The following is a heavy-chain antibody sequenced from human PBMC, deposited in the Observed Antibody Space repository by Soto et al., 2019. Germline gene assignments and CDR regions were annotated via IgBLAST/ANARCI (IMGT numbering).Heavy chain of an antibody. V-gene: IGHV1-2*04. D-gene: IGHD4-4*01. Sequence: GASVKVSCKASGYTFTGYYMHWVRQAPGQGLEWMGWINPNSGGTNYAQKLQGWVTMTRDTSISTAYMELSRLRSDDTAVYYCARAYDYSNYGFDPWGQGTLVTVSS. CDR2: INPNSGGT. CDR1: GYTFTGYY. CDR3: ARAYDYSNYGFDP. J-gene: IGHJ5*02.